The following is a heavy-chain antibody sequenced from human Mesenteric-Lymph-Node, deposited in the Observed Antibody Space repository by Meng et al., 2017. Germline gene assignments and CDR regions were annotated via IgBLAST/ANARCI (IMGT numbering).Heavy chain of an antibody. CDR3: ARACMGDGYNPTAGLYYFDY. D-gene: IGHD5-24*01. Sequence: GGSLRLSCAASGFTFDDYTMHWVRQAPGKGLEWVSLISWDGGSTYYADSVKGRFTISRDNAKNSLYLQMNSLRAEDTAVYYCARACMGDGYNPTAGLYYFDYWGQGTLVTVSS. V-gene: IGHV3-43*01. J-gene: IGHJ4*02. CDR1: GFTFDDYT. CDR2: ISWDGGST.